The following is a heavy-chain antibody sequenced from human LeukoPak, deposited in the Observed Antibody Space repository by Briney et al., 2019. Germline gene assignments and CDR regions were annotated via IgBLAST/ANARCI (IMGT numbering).Heavy chain of an antibody. D-gene: IGHD1-26*01. Sequence: GGSLRLSCAASGFTFSSYSMNWVRQAPGKGLEWVSYISSSSSTIYYADSVKGRFTISRDNAKNSLYLQMNSLRAEDTAVYYCTTDLPSGSYFLRNAFDIWGQGTMVTVSS. CDR2: ISSSSSTI. V-gene: IGHV3-48*01. CDR3: TTDLPSGSYFLRNAFDI. CDR1: GFTFSSYS. J-gene: IGHJ3*02.